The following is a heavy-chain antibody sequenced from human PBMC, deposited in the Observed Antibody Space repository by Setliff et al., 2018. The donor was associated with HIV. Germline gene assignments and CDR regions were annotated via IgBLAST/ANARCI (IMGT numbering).Heavy chain of an antibody. CDR2: INTETGNP. CDR1: GYTFTTYG. D-gene: IGHD2-8*02. J-gene: IGHJ4*02. CDR3: ARVGSYWSTFDY. V-gene: IGHV7-4-1*02. Sequence: ASVKVSCKASGYTFTTYGISWVRQAPGQGPEWMGWINTETGNPMYAQGFRGRLVFSLDSSVNTAYLQINSLKTEDTAMYYCARVGSYWSTFDYWGQGALVTAPQ.